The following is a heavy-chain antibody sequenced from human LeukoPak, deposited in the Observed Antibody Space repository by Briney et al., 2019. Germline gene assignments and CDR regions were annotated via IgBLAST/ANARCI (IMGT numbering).Heavy chain of an antibody. Sequence: ASVKVSCKASGYTFTGYYMHWVRQAPGQGLEWMGWINPNSGGTNYAQEFQGRVTMTRDTSISAAYMELSRLGSDDTAVYYCARSMAGNYYFDYWGQGTLVTVSS. D-gene: IGHD5-24*01. CDR1: GYTFTGYY. CDR3: ARSMAGNYYFDY. CDR2: INPNSGGT. J-gene: IGHJ4*02. V-gene: IGHV1-2*02.